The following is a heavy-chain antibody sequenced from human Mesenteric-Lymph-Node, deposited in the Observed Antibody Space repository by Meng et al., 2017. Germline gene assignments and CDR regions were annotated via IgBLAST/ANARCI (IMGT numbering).Heavy chain of an antibody. CDR2: INHSGST. Sequence: SETLSLTCAVYGGSFSGYYWSWIRQPPGKGLEWIGEINHSGSTNYNPSLKSRVTISVDTSKNKFSLKLSSVTAADTAVYYCARGRIYYYDSSGYPFTNRWGQGTLVTVSS. D-gene: IGHD3-22*01. CDR1: GGSFSGYY. CDR3: ARGRIYYYDSSGYPFTNR. V-gene: IGHV4-34*01. J-gene: IGHJ4*02.